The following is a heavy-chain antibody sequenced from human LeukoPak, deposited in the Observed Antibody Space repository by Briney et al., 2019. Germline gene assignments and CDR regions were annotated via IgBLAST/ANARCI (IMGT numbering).Heavy chain of an antibody. Sequence: ASVKVSCKSSGYTFTSYGISWVRQAPAQGLEWMGWISAYNGNTNYAQKLQGRVTMTTDTSTSTAYMELRSLRSDDKAVYYCARDGCSSTSCYTPPFDYWGQGTLVTVSS. CDR3: ARDGCSSTSCYTPPFDY. V-gene: IGHV1-18*01. CDR1: GYTFTSYG. D-gene: IGHD2-2*02. CDR2: ISAYNGNT. J-gene: IGHJ4*02.